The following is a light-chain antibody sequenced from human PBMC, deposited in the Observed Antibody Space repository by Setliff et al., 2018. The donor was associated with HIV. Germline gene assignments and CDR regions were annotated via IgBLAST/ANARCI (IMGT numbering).Light chain of an antibody. CDR3: CSYVSSSTFPVL. V-gene: IGLV2-23*03. CDR2: EGS. Sequence: QSALTQPASVSGSPGQSITISCTGTSSDIGRYNLVSWYQQHPGKAPKLMIYEGSKRPSGVSNRFSASKSGNTASLTISGLQSEDEGDYYCCSYVSSSTFPVLFGGGTKVTVL. J-gene: IGLJ2*01. CDR1: SSDIGRYNL.